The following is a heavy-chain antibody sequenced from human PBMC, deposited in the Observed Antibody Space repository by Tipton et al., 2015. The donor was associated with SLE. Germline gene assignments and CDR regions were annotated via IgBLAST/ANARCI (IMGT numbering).Heavy chain of an antibody. CDR3: ARDCSSSTCEPFYFFGMDV. CDR2: VFRGGST. D-gene: IGHD2-2*01. Sequence: GSLRLSCTVSNGSITSLYDYWGWVRQPPGKGLEWIGEVFRGGSTNYSPSLESRVTITVDMSKNQFSLRLISVTAADTAVYYCARDCSSSTCEPFYFFGMDVWGQGTTVTVSS. V-gene: IGHV4-4*02. J-gene: IGHJ6*02. CDR1: NGSITSLYDY.